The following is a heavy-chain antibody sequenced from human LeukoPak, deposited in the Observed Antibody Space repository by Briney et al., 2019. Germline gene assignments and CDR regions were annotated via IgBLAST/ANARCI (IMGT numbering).Heavy chain of an antibody. CDR3: ARKAGGSYYMDV. Sequence: GGSLRLSCAASGFTFSSYWVHWVRQAPGKGLVWVSRINSDGSSTSYADSVKGRFTISRDNAKNTLYLQMNSLRAEDTAVYYCARKAGGSYYMDVWGKGTTVTVSS. D-gene: IGHD1-26*01. CDR1: GFTFSSYW. V-gene: IGHV3-74*01. CDR2: INSDGSST. J-gene: IGHJ6*03.